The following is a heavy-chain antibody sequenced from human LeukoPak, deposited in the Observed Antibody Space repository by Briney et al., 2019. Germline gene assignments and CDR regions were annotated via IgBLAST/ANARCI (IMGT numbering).Heavy chain of an antibody. Sequence: ASVKVSCKASGYTFTSYHLHWVRQAPGQGLEWMGIINPSGGSPNYAQKFQGRVTMTKDTSTNAAYMELNKLTSDDTAVYYCGRGNKSFDPWGQGTLVTVSS. CDR3: GRGNKSFDP. CDR1: GYTFTSYH. CDR2: INPSGGSP. V-gene: IGHV1-46*01. J-gene: IGHJ5*02.